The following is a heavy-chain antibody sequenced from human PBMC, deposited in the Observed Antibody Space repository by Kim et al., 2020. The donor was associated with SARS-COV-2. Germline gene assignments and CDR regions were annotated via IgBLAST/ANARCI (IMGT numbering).Heavy chain of an antibody. J-gene: IGHJ4*02. CDR1: GGSISSSSYY. CDR3: ARLGGVVAASFDC. Sequence: SETLSLTCTVSGGSISSSSYYWGWIRQPPGKGLEWIGSIYYSGSTYYNPSLKSRVTISVDMSKNQFSLKLSSVTAADTAVYYCARLGGVVAASFDCWGQGTLVTVSS. CDR2: IYYSGST. V-gene: IGHV4-39*01. D-gene: IGHD2-15*01.